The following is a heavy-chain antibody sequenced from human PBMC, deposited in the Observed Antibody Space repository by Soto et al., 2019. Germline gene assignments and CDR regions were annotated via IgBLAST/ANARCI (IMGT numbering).Heavy chain of an antibody. D-gene: IGHD6-25*01. CDR3: ARERVSGWVRAEYFQH. J-gene: IGHJ1*01. CDR2: INSDGSST. CDR1: GFTFSSYW. V-gene: IGHV3-74*01. Sequence: PGGSLRLSCAASGFTFSSYWMHWVRQAPGKGLVWVSRINSDGSSTSYADSVKGRFTISRDNAENTLYLQMNSLRAEDTAVYYCARERVSGWVRAEYFQHWGQGTLVTVSS.